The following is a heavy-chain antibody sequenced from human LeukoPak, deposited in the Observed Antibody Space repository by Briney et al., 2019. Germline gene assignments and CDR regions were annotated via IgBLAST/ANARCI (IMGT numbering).Heavy chain of an antibody. CDR2: IKSKTDGGTT. J-gene: IGHJ3*02. CDR1: GFTFSNAW. V-gene: IGHV3-15*01. CDR3: TRDRYYDFWSGYYRAFGI. D-gene: IGHD3-3*01. Sequence: GGSLRLSCAASGFTFSNAWMSWVRQAPGKGLEWVGRIKSKTDGGTTDYAAPVKGRFTISRDVSKNTLYLQMNSLKTEDTAVYYCTRDRYYDFWSGYYRAFGIWGQGTMVTVSS.